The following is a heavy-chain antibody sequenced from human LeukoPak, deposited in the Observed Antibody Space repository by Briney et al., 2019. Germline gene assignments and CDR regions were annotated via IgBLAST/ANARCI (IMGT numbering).Heavy chain of an antibody. J-gene: IGHJ5*02. CDR1: GGSFSGYY. D-gene: IGHD3-3*01. CDR2: INHSGGI. V-gene: IGHV4-34*01. CDR3: ARVAPDYDFWSGYLRNWFDP. Sequence: PSETLSLTCAVYGGSFSGYYWSWIRQPPGKGLEWVGEINHSGGINYNPSLKSRVTISVDTSKTQFSLKLSSVTAADTAVYYCARVAPDYDFWSGYLRNWFDPWGQGTLVTVSS.